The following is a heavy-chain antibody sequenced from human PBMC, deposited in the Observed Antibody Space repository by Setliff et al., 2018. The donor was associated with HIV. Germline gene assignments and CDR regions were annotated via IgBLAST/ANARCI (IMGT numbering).Heavy chain of an antibody. CDR3: ARDSQIDAFDI. CDR2: IYYSGST. V-gene: IGHV4-31*03. J-gene: IGHJ3*02. Sequence: SETLSLTCTVSGGSISSGYYWSWIRQHPGKGLEWIGYIYYSGSTYYNPSLKSRITISVDTSKNQFSLKLTSVTAADTAVYYCARDSQIDAFDIWGQGTMVTVSS. CDR1: GGSISSGYY.